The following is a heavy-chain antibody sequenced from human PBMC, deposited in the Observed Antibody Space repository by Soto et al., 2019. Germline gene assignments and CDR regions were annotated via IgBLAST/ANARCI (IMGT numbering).Heavy chain of an antibody. V-gene: IGHV3-23*01. CDR2: ISGSGGST. Sequence: GGSLRLSCAASGFTFSSYAMSWVRQAPGKGLEWVSAISGSGGSTYYADSVKGRFTISRDNSKNTLYLQMNSLRAEDTAVYYCAKKTLYCSSTSCRAPFDYWRHGTLVTVSS. CDR3: AKKTLYCSSTSCRAPFDY. CDR1: GFTFSSYA. J-gene: IGHJ4*01. D-gene: IGHD2-2*01.